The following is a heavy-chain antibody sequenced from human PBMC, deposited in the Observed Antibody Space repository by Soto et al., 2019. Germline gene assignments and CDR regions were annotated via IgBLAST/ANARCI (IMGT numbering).Heavy chain of an antibody. V-gene: IGHV3-30-3*01. J-gene: IGHJ6*02. CDR1: GFTFSNYI. CDR3: AGGDTFYAMGV. CDR2: ISYDGSNK. Sequence: QLQLVESGGGVVQPGRSLRLSCAASGFTFSNYIMHWVRQAPGKGLEWVAFISYDGSNKDYADSVKGRFTISRDNSKSTRHRLLSSLRPGDTTVYYCAGGDTFYAMGVWGQGTTVTVSS. D-gene: IGHD5-18*01.